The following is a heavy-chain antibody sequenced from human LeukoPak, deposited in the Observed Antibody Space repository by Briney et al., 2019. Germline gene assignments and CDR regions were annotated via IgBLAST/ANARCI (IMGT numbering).Heavy chain of an antibody. J-gene: IGHJ4*02. CDR3: AKDRLGAMMYFDF. CDR1: VFTFSTYG. D-gene: IGHD1-26*01. CDR2: ISGSGGST. Sequence: GGTLRLSCEASVFTFSTYGMSWVRQAPGKGLEWVSAISGSGGSTYYADSVKGRVTISSDNDKNTLYLQVNILRVEDTAVYYCAKDRLGAMMYFDFWGQGTLVTVSS. V-gene: IGHV3-23*01.